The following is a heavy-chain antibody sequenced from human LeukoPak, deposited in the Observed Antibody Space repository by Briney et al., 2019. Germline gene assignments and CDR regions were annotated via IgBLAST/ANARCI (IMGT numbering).Heavy chain of an antibody. J-gene: IGHJ5*02. Sequence: SVKVSCKASGGTFSSYAISWVRQAPGQGLEWMGGIIPIFGTANYTQKFQGRVTITADESTSTAYMELSSLRSDDTAVYYCAREAYCGGDCYSIRWFDPWGQGTLVTVSS. CDR2: IIPIFGTA. CDR1: GGTFSSYA. D-gene: IGHD2-21*02. CDR3: AREAYCGGDCYSIRWFDP. V-gene: IGHV1-69*13.